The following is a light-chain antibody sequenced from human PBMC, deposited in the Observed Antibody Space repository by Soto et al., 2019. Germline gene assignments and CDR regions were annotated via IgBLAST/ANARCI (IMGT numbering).Light chain of an antibody. CDR1: ESVLYSSNNKDY. V-gene: IGKV4-1*01. CDR2: WAS. Sequence: DIVMTQSPDSLAVSLGERATSNCKSSESVLYSSNNKDYLAWYQQKPGQPPNLLIYWASTRESGVPDRFSGSGSGTDFTLTISSLQAEDVAVYYCQQYYSTPLTFGGGTKVDI. CDR3: QQYYSTPLT. J-gene: IGKJ4*01.